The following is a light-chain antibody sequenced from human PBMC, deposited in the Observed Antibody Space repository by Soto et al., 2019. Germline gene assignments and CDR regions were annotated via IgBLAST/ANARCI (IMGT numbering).Light chain of an antibody. CDR2: SDN. J-gene: IGLJ1*01. V-gene: IGLV1-44*01. CDR3: AAWDDRLNGCV. Sequence: QSVLTQPPSASGTPGQRVTISCSGSSSNIGTYSVSWYQHFPGTAPRLLIYSDNQRPSGVPDRFSASKSGASASLAISGLQSEDEADFYCAAWDDRLNGCVFGTGTKVTVL. CDR1: SSNIGTYS.